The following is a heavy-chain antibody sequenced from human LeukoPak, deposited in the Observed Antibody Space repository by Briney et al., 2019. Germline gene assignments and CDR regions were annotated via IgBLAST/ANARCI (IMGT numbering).Heavy chain of an antibody. CDR1: GGSISSYY. V-gene: IGHV4-59*08. CDR2: IYYSGST. CDR3: ARPYCGGDCYHRNWYFDL. J-gene: IGHJ2*01. D-gene: IGHD2-21*01. Sequence: PSETLSLTCTVSGGSISSYYWSWIRQPPGKGLEWIGYIYYSGSTNYNPSLKSRVTISVDTSKNQFSLKLSSVTAADTAVYYCARPYCGGDCYHRNWYFDLWGRGTLVTVSS.